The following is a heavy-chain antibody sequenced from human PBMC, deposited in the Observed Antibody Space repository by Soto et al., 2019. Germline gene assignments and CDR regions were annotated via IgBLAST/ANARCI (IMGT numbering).Heavy chain of an antibody. CDR1: GFTFRDYA. D-gene: IGHD1-20*01. V-gene: IGHV3-23*01. Sequence: EGQLLESGGGLVQPGGSLRLSCAASGFTFRDYAMRWVRQAPGKGLEYVSAVGGANSDTDYADSVKGRFIVSRDNSSNTLYLHMNNLRAEDTAVYYCAKDGIPYNGKNDAFDIWGQGTMVTVSS. CDR3: AKDGIPYNGKNDAFDI. CDR2: VGGANSDT. J-gene: IGHJ3*02.